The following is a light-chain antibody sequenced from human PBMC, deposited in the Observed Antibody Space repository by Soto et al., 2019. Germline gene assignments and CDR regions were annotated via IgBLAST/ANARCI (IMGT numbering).Light chain of an antibody. CDR2: LGS. CDR1: QSLLHSNGYNY. V-gene: IGKV2-28*01. J-gene: IGKJ1*01. Sequence: DIVMTKSPLSLPVTPGEPASISCRSSQSLLHSNGYNYLDWYLQKPGQSPQLLIYLGSNRASGVPDRFSGSGSGTAFTLKISRGEAEDVGVYYCMQSLQTQWTFGQGTKVEIK. CDR3: MQSLQTQWT.